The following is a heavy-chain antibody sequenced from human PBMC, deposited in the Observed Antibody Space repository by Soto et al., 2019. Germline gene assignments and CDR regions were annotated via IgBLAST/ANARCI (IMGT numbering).Heavy chain of an antibody. D-gene: IGHD6-13*01. V-gene: IGHV4-34*01. CDR2: INHSGST. CDR1: GGSFSGYY. J-gene: IGHJ6*02. Sequence: PSETLSLTCAVYGGSFSGYYWSWIRQPPGKGLEWIGEINHSGSTNYNPSLKSRVTISVDTSKNQFSLKLSSVTAADTAVYYCASVGSSWYYYYGMDGWGQRTTVTVSS. CDR3: ASVGSSWYYYYGMDG.